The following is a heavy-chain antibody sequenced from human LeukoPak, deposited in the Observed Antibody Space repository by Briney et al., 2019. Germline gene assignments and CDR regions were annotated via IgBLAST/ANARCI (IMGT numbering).Heavy chain of an antibody. CDR2: MNPNSGNT. CDR3: ARVNTYYYGSGVSRAFHM. J-gene: IGHJ3*02. CDR1: GYTFTSYD. V-gene: IGHV1-8*02. Sequence: ASVKVSCKASGYTFTSYDINWVRQATGQGLEWMGWMNPNSGNTGYAQKLQGRVTMTSNTSTSTAYMELSSLKSEDTAVYYCARVNTYYYGSGVSRAFHMWGQGTMLTVSS. D-gene: IGHD3-10*01.